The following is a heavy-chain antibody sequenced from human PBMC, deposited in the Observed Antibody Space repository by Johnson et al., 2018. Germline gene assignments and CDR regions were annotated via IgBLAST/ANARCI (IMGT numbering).Heavy chain of an antibody. CDR2: SRGSGDST. J-gene: IGHJ4*02. D-gene: IGHD3-22*01. CDR1: GFTFSSYA. CDR3: AKASAGSAYYVQFDL. Sequence: EVELGESGGGVVQPGRSLRLSCAASGFTFSSYAMSWVRQAPGKGLEWVSASRGSGDSTYDADAVKGRFTVYRDNSKNTRYLQMSSVRAEDTAVYYFAKASAGSAYYVQFDLWGQGTLVSVSS. V-gene: IGHV3-23*04.